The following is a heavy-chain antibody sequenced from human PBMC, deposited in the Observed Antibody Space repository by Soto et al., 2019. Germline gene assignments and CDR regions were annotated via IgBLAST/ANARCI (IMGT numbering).Heavy chain of an antibody. CDR3: AREGPRWELLPDAFDI. J-gene: IGHJ3*02. CDR2: INPSGGST. D-gene: IGHD1-26*01. V-gene: IGHV1-46*01. CDR1: GYTFTSYY. Sequence: ASVKVSCKASGYTFTSYYMHWVRQAPGQGLEWMGIINPSGGSTSYAQKFQGRVTMIRDTSTSTVYMELSSLRSEDTAVYYCAREGPRWELLPDAFDIWGQGTMVTVSS.